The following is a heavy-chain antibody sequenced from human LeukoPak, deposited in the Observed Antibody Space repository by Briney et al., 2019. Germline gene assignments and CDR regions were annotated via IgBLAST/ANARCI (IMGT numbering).Heavy chain of an antibody. V-gene: IGHV4-4*09. J-gene: IGHJ2*01. CDR3: VRHHFSRGFLYWFFDI. CDR1: GGSFTSYY. Sequence: SETLSLTCIVSGGSFTSYYYSWLRQPPGQGLEWIGYIHTNGPTNYNPSVKSRVTISVDTSKNQFSLRLSSVTAADTAVYYCVRHHFSRGFLYWFFDIWGRGTLVTVSS. D-gene: IGHD2/OR15-2a*01. CDR2: IHTNGPT.